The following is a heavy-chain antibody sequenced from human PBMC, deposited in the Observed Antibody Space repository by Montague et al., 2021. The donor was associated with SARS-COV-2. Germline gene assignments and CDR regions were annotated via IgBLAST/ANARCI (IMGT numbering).Heavy chain of an antibody. J-gene: IGHJ5*02. CDR3: ARRPYYYDSSGQFDP. Sequence: SETLSLTCTVSGGSISSSTYYWGWIRQPPGKGLEWIASIYYSGSTYFNPSLKSRVAISIDTSKNQFSLKLSSVTAADTAVYYCARRPYYYDSSGQFDPWGQGVLGTVSS. CDR2: IYYSGST. CDR1: GGSISSSTYY. V-gene: IGHV4-39*07. D-gene: IGHD3-22*01.